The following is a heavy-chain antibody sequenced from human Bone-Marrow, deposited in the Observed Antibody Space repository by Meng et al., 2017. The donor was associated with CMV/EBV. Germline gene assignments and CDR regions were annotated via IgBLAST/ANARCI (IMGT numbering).Heavy chain of an antibody. CDR2: INPSGGST. V-gene: IGHV1-46*01. D-gene: IGHD2-2*01. CDR3: ARDLYSADIVVVPAAMPRPVDY. CDR1: GYTFTSYY. Sequence: ASVKVSCKASGYTFTSYYMHWVRQAPGQGLEWMGIINPSGGSTSYAQKFQGRVTMTRDTCTSTVYMELISLRSEDTAVYYCARDLYSADIVVVPAAMPRPVDYWGQGTLVTVSS. J-gene: IGHJ4*02.